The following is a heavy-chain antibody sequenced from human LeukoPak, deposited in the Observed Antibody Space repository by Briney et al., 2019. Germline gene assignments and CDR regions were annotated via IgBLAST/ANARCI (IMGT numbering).Heavy chain of an antibody. D-gene: IGHD3-22*01. CDR1: GFTFTSYG. J-gene: IGHJ4*02. CDR3: ARSGGDFYDSSGYGVIDY. CDR2: IWYDGSNK. V-gene: IGHV3-33*01. Sequence: GQSLRLSCEASGFTFTSYGMHWVRQAPGKGLEWVAAIWYDGSNKCYSDSLKGRFTISRDNSKSTLYLQMNSLRVEDTAVYHCARSGGDFYDSSGYGVIDYWGRGTLVTVSS.